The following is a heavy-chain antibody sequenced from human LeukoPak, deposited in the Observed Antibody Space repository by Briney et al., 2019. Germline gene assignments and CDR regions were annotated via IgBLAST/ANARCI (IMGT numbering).Heavy chain of an antibody. CDR2: ISAYNGNT. J-gene: IGHJ4*02. V-gene: IGHV1-18*01. CDR1: GYTFTSYG. D-gene: IGHD3-22*01. Sequence: ASVKVSCKASGYTFTSYGISWVRQAPGQGLEWMGWISAYNGNTNYAQKLQGRVTMTTDTSTSTAYMELRSLRSDDTAVYYCARAPYYYDSSGYYHDYWGQGTLDTVSS. CDR3: ARAPYYYDSSGYYHDY.